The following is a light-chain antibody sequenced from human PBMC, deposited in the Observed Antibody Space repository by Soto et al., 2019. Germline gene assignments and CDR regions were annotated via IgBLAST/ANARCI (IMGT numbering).Light chain of an antibody. CDR1: QSIGTW. V-gene: IGKV1-5*01. CDR2: DAS. J-gene: IGKJ5*01. CDR3: RQYKTYT. Sequence: IQLTQSPSFLSASVGDSVNITCRASQSIGTWLAWHQQKPGKAPNLLMFDASTLHTGVPSRFSGSGDGTEFTLSISSLQPDDSAIYFCRQYKTYTFGRGTRLEI.